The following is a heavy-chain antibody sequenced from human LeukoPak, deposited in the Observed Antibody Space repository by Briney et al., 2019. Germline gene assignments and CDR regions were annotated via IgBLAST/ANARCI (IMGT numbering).Heavy chain of an antibody. V-gene: IGHV3-7*01. J-gene: IGHJ5*02. CDR2: IKQDGSEK. CDR1: GFTFSSYW. Sequence: PGGSLRLSCAASGFTFSSYWMSWVRQAPGKGLEWVANIKQDGSEKYYVDSVKGRFTISRDNAKNSLYLQMNSLRAEDTAVYYCARDRKELRYYDFWSGYYGGIWFDPWGQGTLVTASS. CDR3: ARDRKELRYYDFWSGYYGGIWFDP. D-gene: IGHD3-3*01.